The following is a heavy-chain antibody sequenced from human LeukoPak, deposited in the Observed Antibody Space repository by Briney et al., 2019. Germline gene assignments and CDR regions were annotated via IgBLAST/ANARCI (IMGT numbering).Heavy chain of an antibody. V-gene: IGHV5-51*01. J-gene: IGHJ4*02. D-gene: IGHD3-10*01. CDR3: ARAPPYGSGTYYFFDY. CDR2: IYPGDSDT. Sequence: GESLKISCKGSGYTFTNYWIGWVRQMPGKGLEWMGIIYPGDSDTRYSLSFQGQVTISADKSISTAYLQWSSLKASDTAIYYCARAPPYGSGTYYFFDYWGQGTLVTISS. CDR1: GYTFTNYW.